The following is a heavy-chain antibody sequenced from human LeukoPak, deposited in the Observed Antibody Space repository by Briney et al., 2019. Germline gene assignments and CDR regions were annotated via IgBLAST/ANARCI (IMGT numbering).Heavy chain of an antibody. Sequence: KTGGSLRLSCAASGFTFSSYSMNWVRQAPGKGLEWASSISSSSSYIYYADSVKGRFTISRDNAKNSLYLQMNSLRAEDTAVYYCARADTPTVVPTYYFDYWGQGTLVTVSS. V-gene: IGHV3-21*01. CDR3: ARADTPTVVPTYYFDY. D-gene: IGHD4-23*01. CDR1: GFTFSSYS. J-gene: IGHJ4*02. CDR2: ISSSSSYI.